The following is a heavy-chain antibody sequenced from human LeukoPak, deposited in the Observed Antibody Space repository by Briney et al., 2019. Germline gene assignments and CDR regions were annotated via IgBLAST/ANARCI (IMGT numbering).Heavy chain of an antibody. D-gene: IGHD4/OR15-4a*01. J-gene: IGHJ6*02. CDR2: ISGSGFYT. Sequence: QTGGSLRLSCAASGFTFDNFAMNWVRQAPGKGLEWVLGISGSGFYTYYADSVKGRFTISRDNSKNTLYLQLSSLRGEDTAIYYCARDTSFNYGAHAMDVWGQGTTVTVSS. CDR3: ARDTSFNYGAHAMDV. V-gene: IGHV3-23*01. CDR1: GFTFDNFA.